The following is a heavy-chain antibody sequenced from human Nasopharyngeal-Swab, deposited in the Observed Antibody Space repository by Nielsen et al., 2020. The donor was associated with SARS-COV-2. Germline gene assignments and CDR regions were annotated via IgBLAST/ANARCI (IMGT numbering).Heavy chain of an antibody. CDR1: GYPFSTYF. J-gene: IGHJ4*02. CDR2: INPSTGAT. Sequence: ASVKVSCKVSGYPFSTYFIHWVRQAPGQGLEWMGIINPSTGATLYAQRSQGRVTMTTDTSTSTIYMDLGGLRVEDTAVYYCATSQASNLDYWGQGTLVTVSS. CDR3: ATSQASNLDY. V-gene: IGHV1-46*01. D-gene: IGHD2-8*01.